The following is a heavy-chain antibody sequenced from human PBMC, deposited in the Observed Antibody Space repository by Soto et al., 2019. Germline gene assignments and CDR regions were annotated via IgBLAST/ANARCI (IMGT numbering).Heavy chain of an antibody. V-gene: IGHV3-48*01. CDR3: ARDSDVVVPAAIRRYYYYYMDV. CDR2: IRRHTSVT. Sequence: HPGGSLRLSCAAFGLTLSTSSMNWVRQAPGRGLEWISYIRRHTSVTAYADSVKGRFTISRDSAKNSLYLQMDSLRVEDTAVYYCARDSDVVVPAAIRRYYYYYMDVWGKGTTVTVSS. CDR1: GLTLSTSS. J-gene: IGHJ6*03. D-gene: IGHD2-2*01.